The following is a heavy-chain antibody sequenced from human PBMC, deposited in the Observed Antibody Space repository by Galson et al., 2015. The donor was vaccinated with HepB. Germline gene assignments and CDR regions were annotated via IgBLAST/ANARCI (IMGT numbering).Heavy chain of an antibody. CDR3: ASRVAASPEDWHFDL. V-gene: IGHV3-23*01. CDR2: ISGSGGST. D-gene: IGHD2-15*01. Sequence: SLRLSCAASGFTFSSYAMSWVRQAPGKGLEWVSAISGSGGSTYYADSVKGRFTISRDNSKNTLYLQMNSLRAEDTAVYYCASRVAASPEDWHFDLWGRGTLVTVSS. J-gene: IGHJ2*01. CDR1: GFTFSSYA.